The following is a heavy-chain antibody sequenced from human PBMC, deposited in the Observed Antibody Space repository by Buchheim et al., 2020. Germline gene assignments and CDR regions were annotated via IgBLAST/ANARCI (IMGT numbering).Heavy chain of an antibody. D-gene: IGHD3-3*01. CDR2: IYHRGRT. CDR3: ARDSSDFWSGQRGGFSY. J-gene: IGHJ4*02. V-gene: IGHV4-4*02. CDR1: GGSISSSNW. Sequence: QVQLQESGPGLVKPSGTLSLTCAVSGGSISSSNWWSWVRQPPGKGLEWIGEIYHRGRTNYNPSLKSRINISGGKSKNQFSLKLSSVTAADTAVYYCARDSSDFWSGQRGGFSYWGQGTL.